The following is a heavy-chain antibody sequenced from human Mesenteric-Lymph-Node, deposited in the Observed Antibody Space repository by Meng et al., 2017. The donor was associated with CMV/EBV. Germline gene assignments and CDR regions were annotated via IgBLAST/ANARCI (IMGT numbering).Heavy chain of an antibody. J-gene: IGHJ6*02. CDR2: IYSGGST. CDR1: GFTVSSNY. Sequence: GESLKISCAASGFTVSSNYMSWVRQAPGKGLEWVSVIYSGGSTYYADSVKGRFTISRDNSKNTLYLQMNSLRAEDTAVYYCARDTRGGLGYYYGMDVWGQGTTVTVSS. V-gene: IGHV3-66*02. D-gene: IGHD3-16*01. CDR3: ARDTRGGLGYYYGMDV.